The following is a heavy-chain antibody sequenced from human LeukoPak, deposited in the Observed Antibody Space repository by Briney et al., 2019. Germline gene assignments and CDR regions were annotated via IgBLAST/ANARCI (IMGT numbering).Heavy chain of an antibody. J-gene: IGHJ3*02. CDR1: GGSISSGAYY. Sequence: SQTLSLTCTVSGGSISSGAYYWGWLPQPPGMGLEWIGYNYYSGSTYYNPSLKSRVTMAVDTSKNQFSLKLSSVTAADTAVYYCARETYYYGSGSYFPDAFDIWGQGTMVTVSS. CDR3: ARETYYYGSGSYFPDAFDI. V-gene: IGHV4-30-4*01. CDR2: NYYSGST. D-gene: IGHD3-10*01.